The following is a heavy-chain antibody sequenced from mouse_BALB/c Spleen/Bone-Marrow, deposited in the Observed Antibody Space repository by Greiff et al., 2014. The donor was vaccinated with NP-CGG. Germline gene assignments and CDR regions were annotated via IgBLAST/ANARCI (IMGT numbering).Heavy chain of an antibody. CDR1: GYTFTSYY. CDR3: ASYDGSYFDV. CDR2: IYPGNVNT. D-gene: IGHD2-3*01. V-gene: IGHV1S56*01. Sequence: QVQLQQSGPELVKPGASVRISCKASGYTFTSYYIHWAKQRPGQGLEWIGWIYPGNVNTKYNEKFKGKATLTADKSSSTAYMQLSSLTSEDSAVYFCASYDGSYFDVWGAGTTVTVSS. J-gene: IGHJ1*01.